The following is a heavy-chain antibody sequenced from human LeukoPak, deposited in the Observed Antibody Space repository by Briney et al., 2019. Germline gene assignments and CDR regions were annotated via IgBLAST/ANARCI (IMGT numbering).Heavy chain of an antibody. CDR3: ARRGSALTKAYSSSWYFDY. J-gene: IGHJ4*02. Sequence: SETLSLTCTVSGGSISSSSYYWGWIRQPPGKGLEWIGSIYYSGSTYYNPSLKSRVTISVDTSKNQFSLKLSSVTAADTAVYYCARRGSALTKAYSSSWYFDYWGQGTLVTVSS. CDR1: GGSISSSSYY. CDR2: IYYSGST. D-gene: IGHD6-13*01. V-gene: IGHV4-39*01.